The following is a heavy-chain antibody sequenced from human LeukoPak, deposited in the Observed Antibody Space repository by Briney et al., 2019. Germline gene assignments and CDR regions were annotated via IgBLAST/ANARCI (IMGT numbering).Heavy chain of an antibody. V-gene: IGHV4-39*07. J-gene: IGHJ4*02. CDR3: ARATMTTVTEFDY. D-gene: IGHD4-17*01. Sequence: SETLSLTCTVSGGSISSSSYYWGWIRQPPGNGLEWIGSIYYSGSTYYNPSLKSRVTISVDTSKNQFSLKLSSVTAADTAVYYCARATMTTVTEFDYWGQGTLVTVSS. CDR2: IYYSGST. CDR1: GGSISSSSYY.